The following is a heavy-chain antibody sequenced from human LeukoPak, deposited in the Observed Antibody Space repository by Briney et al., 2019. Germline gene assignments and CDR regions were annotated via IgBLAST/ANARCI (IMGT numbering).Heavy chain of an antibody. V-gene: IGHV3-74*01. Sequence: GGSLRLSCAASGFPFSSYWMHWARQDAGKGLVWVARINSDGSHTIYADSVKGRFTISRDNAKNKLYLQVNSLRAEDTAVYYCAGGVTMWLGNAFDMWGQGTMVTVS. CDR1: GFPFSSYW. CDR2: INSDGSHT. CDR3: AGGVTMWLGNAFDM. J-gene: IGHJ3*02. D-gene: IGHD3-22*01.